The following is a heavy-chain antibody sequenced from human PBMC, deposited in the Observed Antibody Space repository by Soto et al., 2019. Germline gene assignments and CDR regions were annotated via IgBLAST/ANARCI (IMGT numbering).Heavy chain of an antibody. V-gene: IGHV5-51*01. CDR1: GYSFTSYW. CDR2: IYPGDSDT. J-gene: IGHJ3*02. Sequence: GESLKISCKGSGYSFTSYWIGWVRQMPGKGLEWMGIIYPGDSDTRYSPSFQGQVTISADKSITTAYLQWSSLQASDTALYYCARMGFEVREATQAVTTGAFDIWGQGTMVTVSS. CDR3: ARMGFEVREATQAVTTGAFDI. D-gene: IGHD3-10*01.